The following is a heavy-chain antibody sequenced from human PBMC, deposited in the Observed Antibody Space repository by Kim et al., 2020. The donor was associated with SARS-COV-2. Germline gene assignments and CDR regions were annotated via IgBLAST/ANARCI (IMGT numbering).Heavy chain of an antibody. J-gene: IGHJ4*02. CDR1: GYTFTSYY. CDR2: INPSGGST. V-gene: IGHV1-46*01. CDR3: ARDAPGDWNDDYFDY. D-gene: IGHD1-1*01. Sequence: ASVKVSCKASGYTFTSYYMHWVRQAPGQGLEWMGIINPSGGSTSYAQKFQGRVTMTRDTSTSTVYMELSSLRSEDTAVYYCARDAPGDWNDDYFDYWGQGTLVTVSS.